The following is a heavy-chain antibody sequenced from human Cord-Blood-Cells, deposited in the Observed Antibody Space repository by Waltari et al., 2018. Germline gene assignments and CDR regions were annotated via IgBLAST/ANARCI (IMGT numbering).Heavy chain of an antibody. CDR3: ARKGTGTDY. CDR2: IYYSGST. V-gene: IGHV4-61*01. J-gene: IGHJ4*02. Sequence: QVQLQESGPGPVKPSETLSLTCTVSGGSVSSGSYYWSWTRQPPGKGLEWIGYIYYSGSTNYNPSLKSRVTISVDTSKNQFSLKLSSVTAADTAVYYCARKGTGTDYWGQGTLVTVSS. D-gene: IGHD1-1*01. CDR1: GGSVSSGSYY.